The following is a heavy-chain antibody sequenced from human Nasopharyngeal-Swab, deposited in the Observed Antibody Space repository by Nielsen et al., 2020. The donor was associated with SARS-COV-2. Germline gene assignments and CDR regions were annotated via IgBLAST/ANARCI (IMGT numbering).Heavy chain of an antibody. CDR1: GGSFSGYY. CDR3: ARGGSSSWYYYYYGMDV. D-gene: IGHD6-13*01. V-gene: IGHV4-34*01. Sequence: SETLSLTCAVYGGSFSGYYWSWIRRPPGKGLEWIGEINHSGSTNYNPSLKSRVTISVDTSKNQFSLKLSSVTAADTAVYYCARGGSSSWYYYYYGMDVWGQGTTVTVSS. CDR2: INHSGST. J-gene: IGHJ6*02.